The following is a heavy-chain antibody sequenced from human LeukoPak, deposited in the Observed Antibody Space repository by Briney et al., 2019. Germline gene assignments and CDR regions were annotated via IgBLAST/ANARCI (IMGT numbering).Heavy chain of an antibody. V-gene: IGHV4-31*03. Sequence: SQTLSLTCTVSGGSISSGGYYWSWIRQHPGKGLEWIGYIYYSGSTYYNPSLKSRVTISVDTSKNQFSLKLSSVTAADTAVYYCAREISHDSSGNHRSNWFDPWGQGTLVTVSS. CDR3: AREISHDSSGNHRSNWFDP. CDR2: IYYSGST. CDR1: GGSISSGGYY. J-gene: IGHJ5*02. D-gene: IGHD3-22*01.